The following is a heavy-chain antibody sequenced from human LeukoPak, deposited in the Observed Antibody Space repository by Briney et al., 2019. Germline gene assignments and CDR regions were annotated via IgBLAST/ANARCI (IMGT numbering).Heavy chain of an antibody. CDR3: AGGWGYCSSTSCFIDAFDI. V-gene: IGHV1-18*01. D-gene: IGHD2-2*01. CDR2: ISAYNSNT. CDR1: GYTFTSYG. J-gene: IGHJ3*02. Sequence: ASVKVSCKASGYTFTSYGISWVRQAPGQGLEWMGWISAYNSNTNYAQKLQGRVTMTTDTSTSTAYMELRSLRSDDTAVYYCAGGWGYCSSTSCFIDAFDIWGQGTMVTVSS.